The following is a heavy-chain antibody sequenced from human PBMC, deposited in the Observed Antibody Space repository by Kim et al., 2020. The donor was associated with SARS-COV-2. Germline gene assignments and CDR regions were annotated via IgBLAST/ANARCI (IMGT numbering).Heavy chain of an antibody. CDR1: GYTFTGYY. V-gene: IGHV1-2*02. CDR3: ARALGYCSGGSCYPPYYYGMEV. Sequence: ASVKVSCKASGYTFTGYYMHWVRQAPGQGLEWMGWINPNSGGTNYAQKFQGRVTMTRDTSISTAYMELSRLRSDDTAEYYCARALGYCSGGSCYPPYYYGMEVWGQGTTVTVSS. CDR2: INPNSGGT. J-gene: IGHJ6*02. D-gene: IGHD2-15*01.